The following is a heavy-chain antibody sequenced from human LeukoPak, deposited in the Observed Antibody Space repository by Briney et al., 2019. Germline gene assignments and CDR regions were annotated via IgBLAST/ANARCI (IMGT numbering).Heavy chain of an antibody. V-gene: IGHV3-11*05. CDR3: AKDLYASSGYDY. J-gene: IGHJ4*02. CDR2: ISSSSSYT. D-gene: IGHD3-22*01. CDR1: GFSFSDYY. Sequence: GGSLRLSCAASGFSFSDYYMSWIRQAPGKGLEWVSYISSSSSYTKYADSVKGRFAISRDNAKNLVYLQMNSLRAEDTAVYYCAKDLYASSGYDYWGQGTPVTVSS.